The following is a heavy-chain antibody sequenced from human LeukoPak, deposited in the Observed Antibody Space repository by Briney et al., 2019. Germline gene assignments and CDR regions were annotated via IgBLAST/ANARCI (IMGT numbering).Heavy chain of an antibody. CDR1: GFTFSSYA. CDR3: AKSRPNDDFWRQDFDY. Sequence: PGGSLRLSCAASGFTFSSYALSWVRQAPGKGLEWVSVISDSGGSTYYADSMKGRFTISRDNSENTLYLQMNSLRAEDTAVYYCAKSRPNDDFWRQDFDYWGQGTLVTVSS. CDR2: ISDSGGST. J-gene: IGHJ4*02. D-gene: IGHD3-3*01. V-gene: IGHV3-23*01.